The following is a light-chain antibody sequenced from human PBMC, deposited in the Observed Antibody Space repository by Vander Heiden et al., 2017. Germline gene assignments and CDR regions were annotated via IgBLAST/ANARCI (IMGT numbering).Light chain of an antibody. V-gene: IGKV1-5*03. CDR2: QAS. Sequence: DIQMTQSPSTLSASVGDTVTITCRASQSVSSWLAWYQQKPGKAPKVLIYQASRLESGVPSRFSGSGSGTEFTLTISCLQPDDFATYYCQHYSGYPWTFGQGTRL. CDR1: QSVSSW. J-gene: IGKJ1*01. CDR3: QHYSGYPWT.